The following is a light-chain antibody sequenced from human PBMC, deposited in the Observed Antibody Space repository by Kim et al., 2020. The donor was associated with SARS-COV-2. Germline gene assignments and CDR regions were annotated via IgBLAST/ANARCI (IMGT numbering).Light chain of an antibody. CDR1: QSVSSN. J-gene: IGKJ2*01. Sequence: SVSPRERATLSCRASQSVSSNLAWYQQKPGQAPRLLIYGASTRATGFPARFSGSGSGTEFTLTISSPQSEDFAVYYCQQYNNWPYTFGQGTKLEI. CDR3: QQYNNWPYT. V-gene: IGKV3-15*01. CDR2: GAS.